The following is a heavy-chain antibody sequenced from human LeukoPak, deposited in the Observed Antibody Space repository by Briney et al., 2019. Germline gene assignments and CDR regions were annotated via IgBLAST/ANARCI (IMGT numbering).Heavy chain of an antibody. CDR2: ISYDGSNK. CDR3: ARVRLIGNDYAHYFDY. Sequence: LSGGSLRLSCAASGFTFSSYAMHWVRQAPGKGLEWVAVISYDGSNKYYADSVKGRFTISRDNSKNTLYLQMNSLRAEDTAVYYCARVRLIGNDYAHYFDYWGQGTLVTVSS. CDR1: GFTFSSYA. V-gene: IGHV3-30*04. D-gene: IGHD4-17*01. J-gene: IGHJ4*02.